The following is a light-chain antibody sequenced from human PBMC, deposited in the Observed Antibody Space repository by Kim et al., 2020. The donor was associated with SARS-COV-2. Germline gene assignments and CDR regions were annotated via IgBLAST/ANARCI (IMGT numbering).Light chain of an antibody. V-gene: IGKV1-5*01. Sequence: AAVGDRVTITCRASQTISSWLAWYQQKPGKAPKVLIYDASSLKSGVPSRFSGSGSGTEFTLTINSLQPDDFATYYCQQYYDSPLTFGGGTKVDIK. CDR1: QTISSW. CDR2: DAS. CDR3: QQYYDSPLT. J-gene: IGKJ4*01.